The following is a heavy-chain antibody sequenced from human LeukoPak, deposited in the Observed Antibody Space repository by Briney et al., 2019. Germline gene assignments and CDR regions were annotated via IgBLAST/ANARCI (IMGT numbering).Heavy chain of an antibody. CDR2: INHSGST. CDR3: ARRLSYFDY. V-gene: IGHV4-39*07. J-gene: IGHJ4*02. CDR1: GGSISSSSYY. Sequence: SETLSLTCTVSGGSISSSSYYWSWIRQPPGKGLEWIGEINHSGSTNYNPSLKSRVAISVDTSKNQFSLKLSSVTAADTAVYYCARRLSYFDYWGQGTLVTVSS.